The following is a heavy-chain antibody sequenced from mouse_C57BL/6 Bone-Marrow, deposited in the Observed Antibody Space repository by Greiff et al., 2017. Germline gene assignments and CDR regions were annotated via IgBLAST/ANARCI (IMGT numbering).Heavy chain of an antibody. CDR3: AREGTPYWYFDV. Sequence: QVQLQQPGAELVKPGASVKLSCKASGYTFTSYWMHWVKQRPGQGLEWIGMIHPNSGSTNYNEKFKSKATLTVDKSSSTAYMQLSSLTSEDSAVYYCAREGTPYWYFDVWGKGTTVTVSS. J-gene: IGHJ1*03. CDR1: GYTFTSYW. V-gene: IGHV1-64*01. CDR2: IHPNSGST.